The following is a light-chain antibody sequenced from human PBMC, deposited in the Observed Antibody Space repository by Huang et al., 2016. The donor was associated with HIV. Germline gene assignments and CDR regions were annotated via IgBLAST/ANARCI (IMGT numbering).Light chain of an antibody. CDR1: QSVYASNTSKDY. CDR3: QQYYSLPQT. CDR2: WAS. J-gene: IGKJ1*01. V-gene: IGKV4-1*01. Sequence: DIIMSQSPESLTVSLGERATLNCRSSQSVYASNTSKDYMAWFQQKPGQPPKLLLFWASSREVGGPDRFSGSGSGTHFTLTIANLQPEDAAIYYCQQYYSLPQTFGQGTRV.